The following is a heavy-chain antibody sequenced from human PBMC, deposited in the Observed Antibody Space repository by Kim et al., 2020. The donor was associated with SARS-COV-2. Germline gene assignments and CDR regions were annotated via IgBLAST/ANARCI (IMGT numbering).Heavy chain of an antibody. J-gene: IGHJ6*02. CDR3: ARAPYYYYYGMDV. Sequence: YADSVQGRFTISRDNSKNTLYLQMNSLRAEDTAVYYCARAPYYYYYGMDVWGQGTTVTVSS. V-gene: IGHV3-53*01.